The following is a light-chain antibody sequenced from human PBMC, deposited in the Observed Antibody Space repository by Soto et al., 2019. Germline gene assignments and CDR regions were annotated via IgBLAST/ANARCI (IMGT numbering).Light chain of an antibody. CDR3: QQLNTYPLFT. CDR2: AAS. Sequence: DIQLTQSPSFLSASVGDRVTITCRASQDISRYLAWYQQKAGKAPKLLIYAASTVQKGVPSRFSGSGSGTEFTLTISSLQPDDFATYYCQQLNTYPLFTFGPGTEVDI. V-gene: IGKV1-9*01. CDR1: QDISRY. J-gene: IGKJ3*01.